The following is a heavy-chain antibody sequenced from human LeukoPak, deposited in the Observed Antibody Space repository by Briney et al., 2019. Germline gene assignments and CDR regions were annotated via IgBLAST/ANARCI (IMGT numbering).Heavy chain of an antibody. CDR1: GGSISSYY. V-gene: IGHV4-59*01. CDR3: ARGVYIAAAQYGY. J-gene: IGHJ4*02. Sequence: SETLSLTCTVSGGSISSYYWSWIRKPPGKGLEWIGYIYYSGTTNYNPSLKSRVTISVDTSKNQFSLKLSSVTAADTAVYYCARGVYIAAAQYGYWGQGTLVTVSS. CDR2: IYYSGTT. D-gene: IGHD6-13*01.